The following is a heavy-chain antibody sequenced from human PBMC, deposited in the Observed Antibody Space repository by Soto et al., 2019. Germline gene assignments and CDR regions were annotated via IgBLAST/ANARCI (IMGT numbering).Heavy chain of an antibody. Sequence: SETLSLTCTVSGGSISSSSYYWGWIRQPPGKGLEWIGSIYYSGSTYYNQSLKSRVTISVDTSKNQSSLKLSSVTAADTAVYYCASAERRGYSYGYWFEPWGQGTLVTVSS. CDR2: IYYSGST. D-gene: IGHD5-18*01. CDR1: GGSISSSSYY. CDR3: ASAERRGYSYGYWFEP. J-gene: IGHJ5*02. V-gene: IGHV4-39*01.